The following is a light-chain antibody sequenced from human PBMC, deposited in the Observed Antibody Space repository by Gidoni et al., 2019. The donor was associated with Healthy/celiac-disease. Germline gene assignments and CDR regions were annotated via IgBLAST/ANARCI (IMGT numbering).Light chain of an antibody. CDR1: SSNIGAGYD. V-gene: IGLV1-40*01. Sequence: QSVLTQPPSVSGAPGQRVTISFTGSSSNIGAGYDVHWYQQLPGTAPKLLIYGNSNRPSGVPDRFSGSKSGTSDSLAITGLQAEDEAVYYCQSYDSSLSGYVFGTGTKVTVL. CDR2: GNS. J-gene: IGLJ1*01. CDR3: QSYDSSLSGYV.